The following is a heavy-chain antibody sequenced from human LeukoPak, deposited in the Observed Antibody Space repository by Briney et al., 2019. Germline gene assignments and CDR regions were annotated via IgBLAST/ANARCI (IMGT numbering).Heavy chain of an antibody. J-gene: IGHJ3*02. CDR3: ATTVTTKVI. CDR1: GFTFSSYG. CDR2: IWYDGSNK. V-gene: IGHV3-33*01. Sequence: PGGSLRLSCAASGFTFSSYGMHWVRQAPGKGLEWVAVIWYDGSNKYYADSVKGRFTIFRDNSKNTLYLQMNSLRAEDTAVYYCATTVTTKVIWGQGTMVTVSS. D-gene: IGHD4-17*01.